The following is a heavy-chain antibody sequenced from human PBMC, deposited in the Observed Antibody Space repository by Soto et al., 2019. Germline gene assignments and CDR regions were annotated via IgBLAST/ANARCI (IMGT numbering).Heavy chain of an antibody. J-gene: IGHJ4*02. V-gene: IGHV3-7*03. D-gene: IGHD6-19*01. CDR1: GFTFSSYW. CDR3: ARYPNPTVAGLPFDL. Sequence: GGSLRLSCAASGFTFSSYWMSWVRQAPGKGLEWVAHTRQDGGQEYYVDSVKGRFTISRDSAKNSLYLQMNSLRVEDTAVYYCARYPNPTVAGLPFDLWGQGTLVTVSS. CDR2: TRQDGGQE.